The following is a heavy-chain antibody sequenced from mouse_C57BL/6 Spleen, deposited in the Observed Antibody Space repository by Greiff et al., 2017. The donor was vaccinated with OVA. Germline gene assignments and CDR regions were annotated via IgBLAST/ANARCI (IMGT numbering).Heavy chain of an antibody. V-gene: IGHV3-6*01. CDR3: VRLGGRDWYFDV. CDR2: ISYDGSN. Sequence: DVKLEESGPGLVKPSQSLSLTCSVTGYSITSGYYWNWIRQFPGNKLEWMGYISYDGSNNYNPSLKNRISITRDTAKNQVFLKLNSVTTEDTATYYCVRLGGRDWYFDVWGTGTTVTVSS. D-gene: IGHD3-3*01. J-gene: IGHJ1*03. CDR1: GYSITSGYY.